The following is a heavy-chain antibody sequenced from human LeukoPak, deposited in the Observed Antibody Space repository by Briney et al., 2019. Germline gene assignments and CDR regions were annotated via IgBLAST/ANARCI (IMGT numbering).Heavy chain of an antibody. CDR2: IYYSGTT. D-gene: IGHD6-19*01. J-gene: IGHJ3*02. Sequence: SSDTLSLTCTVSGGSISSYYWSWIRQPPGKGLEWIGYIYYSGTTNYNPSLKSRVTISVDTSKDQFSLKLSSVTAADTAVYYCARQGRQWLPQGAFDIWGHGTMVTVSS. CDR1: GGSISSYY. CDR3: ARQGRQWLPQGAFDI. V-gene: IGHV4-59*08.